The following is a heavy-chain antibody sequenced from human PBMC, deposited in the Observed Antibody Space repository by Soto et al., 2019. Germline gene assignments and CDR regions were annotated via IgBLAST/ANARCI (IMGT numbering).Heavy chain of an antibody. J-gene: IGHJ4*02. D-gene: IGHD3-10*01. V-gene: IGHV3-33*01. CDR1: GFTFSSYG. CDR3: AREVRYYFDY. CDR2: IWYDGSNK. Sequence: QVQLVESGGGVVQPGRSLRLSCAASGFTFSSYGMHWVRQAPGKGLEWVAVIWYDGSNKYYTDSVKGRFTISRDNSKNTLYLQMNSLRAEDTAVYYCAREVRYYFDYWGQGTLVAVSS.